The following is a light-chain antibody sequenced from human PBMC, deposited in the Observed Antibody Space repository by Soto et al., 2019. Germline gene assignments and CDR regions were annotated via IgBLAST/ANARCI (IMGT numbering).Light chain of an antibody. Sequence: DIVLTQSPATLSLSPGERATLSCRASQSVSRDVAWYQQKPGQAPRLLIYDASNKATGIPARFSGSGSGTDFTLTINSLQPEDFAVYYCQHRHNFGPGTKVDFK. CDR2: DAS. J-gene: IGKJ3*01. CDR1: QSVSRD. CDR3: QHRHN. V-gene: IGKV3-11*01.